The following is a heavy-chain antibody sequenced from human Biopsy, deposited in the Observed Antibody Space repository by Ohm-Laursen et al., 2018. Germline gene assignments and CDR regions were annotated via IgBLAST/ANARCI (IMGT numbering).Heavy chain of an antibody. CDR3: ARWYGDLFYYYNGMDV. V-gene: IGHV3-21*01. CDR1: GFTFNVYS. J-gene: IGHJ6*02. D-gene: IGHD3-10*01. CDR2: ITSRTSST. Sequence: SLRLSCAASGFTFNVYSIVWVRQAPGKGLEWVSSITSRTSSTYYADSVKGRVTTSRDNANNSVSRQMNNLRVDDTAVYYCARWYGDLFYYYNGMDVWGQGTTVTVSS.